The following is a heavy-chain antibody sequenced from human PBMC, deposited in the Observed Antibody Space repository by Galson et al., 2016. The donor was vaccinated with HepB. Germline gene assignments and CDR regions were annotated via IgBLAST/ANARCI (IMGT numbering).Heavy chain of an antibody. J-gene: IGHJ6*02. V-gene: IGHV1-46*01. CDR1: GHTFTSYY. D-gene: IGHD6-13*01. CDR2: INPSSSNT. Sequence: SVKVSCKASGHTFTSYYIHWVRQAPGQGLEWMGIINPSSSNTNYAQKLQGRVTMTRDTSTSTVYMQLSSLRSDDTAVYYCAAALDDYYYGMDVWGQGTTVTVSS. CDR3: AAALDDYYYGMDV.